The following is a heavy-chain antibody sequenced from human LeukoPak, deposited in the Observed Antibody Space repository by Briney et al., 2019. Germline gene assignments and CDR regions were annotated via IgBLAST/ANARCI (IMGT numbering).Heavy chain of an antibody. J-gene: IGHJ4*02. CDR1: GFTFSGYG. V-gene: IGHV3-30*18. Sequence: PGRSLRLSCAASGFTFSGYGMHWVRLAPGRGLEWVAVTSFDGSHKYYADSVQGRLTISRDNSKNTVYLQMNSLRTVDTAIYYCAKDRGFSFASGSSELDYWGQGTLVTVSS. D-gene: IGHD3-10*01. CDR3: AKDRGFSFASGSSELDY. CDR2: TSFDGSHK.